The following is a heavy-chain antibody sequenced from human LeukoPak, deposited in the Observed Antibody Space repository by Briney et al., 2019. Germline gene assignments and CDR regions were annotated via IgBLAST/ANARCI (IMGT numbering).Heavy chain of an antibody. Sequence: PGGSLRLSCAASGFTFSSYAMSWVRQAPGKGLEWVSAISGSGGSTYYADSVKGRFTISRDNSKNTLYLQMNSLRAEDTAVYYCAKVHYYYDSSGQSSGLDYWGQGTLVTVSS. CDR1: GFTFSSYA. CDR2: ISGSGGST. J-gene: IGHJ4*02. CDR3: AKVHYYYDSSGQSSGLDY. D-gene: IGHD3-22*01. V-gene: IGHV3-23*01.